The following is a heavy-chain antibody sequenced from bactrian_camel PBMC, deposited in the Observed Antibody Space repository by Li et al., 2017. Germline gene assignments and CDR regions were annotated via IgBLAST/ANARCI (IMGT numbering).Heavy chain of an antibody. Sequence: HVQLVESGGGSVQAGGSLRLSCVASADAYASYCLGWFRQTPGKEREGVAATLTGSGITFYGDSVKGRFTISEDKAKNTLYLQMNNLKPEDTAMYYCASDPFLVCSDYDLYPLAHFATWGQGTQVTVS. CDR2: TLTGSGIT. J-gene: IGHJ4*01. CDR3: ASDPFLVCSDYDLYPLAHFAT. D-gene: IGHD4*01. CDR1: ADAYASYC. V-gene: IGHV3S1*01.